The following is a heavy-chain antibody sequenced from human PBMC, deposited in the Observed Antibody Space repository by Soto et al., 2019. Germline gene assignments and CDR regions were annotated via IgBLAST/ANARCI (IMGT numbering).Heavy chain of an antibody. CDR3: ARVGVVTAMYYYYGMDV. D-gene: IGHD2-21*02. CDR2: INPSGGGT. CDR1: GYTFNMYY. Sequence: ASVKVSCKASGYTFNMYYMDWVRQAPGQGLEWMGVINPSGGGTNYAQKFQGRVTMTRDTSTSTVFLELSSLRSEDTAVYYCARVGVVTAMYYYYGMDVWGQGTTVTVSS. J-gene: IGHJ6*02. V-gene: IGHV1-46*02.